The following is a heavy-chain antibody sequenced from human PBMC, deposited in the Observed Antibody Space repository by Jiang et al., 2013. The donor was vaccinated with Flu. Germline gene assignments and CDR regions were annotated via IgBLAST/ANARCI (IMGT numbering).Heavy chain of an antibody. CDR3: ATLGDYYDSSGYYLPDY. J-gene: IGHJ4*02. CDR2: FDPEDGET. D-gene: IGHD3-22*01. CDR1: GYTLTELS. Sequence: GAEVKKPGASVKVSCKVSGYTLTELSMHWVRQAPGKGLEWMGGFDPEDGETIYAQKFQGRVTMTEDTSTDTAYMELSSLRSEDTAVYYCATLGDYYDSSGYYLPDYWGQGTLVTVSS. V-gene: IGHV1-24*01.